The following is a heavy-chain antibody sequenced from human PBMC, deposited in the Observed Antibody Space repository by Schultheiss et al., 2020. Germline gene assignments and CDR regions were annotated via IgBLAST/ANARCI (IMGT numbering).Heavy chain of an antibody. D-gene: IGHD3-3*01. J-gene: IGHJ4*02. CDR1: GFTFSSYW. Sequence: GGSLRLSCAASGFTFSSYWMSWVRQAPGKGLEWVANIKQDGSEKYYVDSVKGRFTISRDNAKNSLYLQMNSLRAEDTAVYYCARTPLGGLEYYFDYWGQGTLVTVSS. CDR2: IKQDGSEK. V-gene: IGHV3-7*01. CDR3: ARTPLGGLEYYFDY.